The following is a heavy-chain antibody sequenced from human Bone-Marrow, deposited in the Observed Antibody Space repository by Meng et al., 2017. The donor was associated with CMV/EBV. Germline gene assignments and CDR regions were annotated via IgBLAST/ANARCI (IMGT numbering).Heavy chain of an antibody. J-gene: IGHJ3*02. CDR2: IYPGDSDT. CDR1: GYSFTSYW. Sequence: GESLKISCKGSGYSFTSYWIGWVRQMPGKGLEWMGIIYPGDSDTRYSPSFQGQVTISADKSISTAYLQWSSLKASDTAMYYCASIQGYYYDSSGSLGAKAFDIWGQGTMVTASS. D-gene: IGHD3-22*01. V-gene: IGHV5-51*01. CDR3: ASIQGYYYDSSGSLGAKAFDI.